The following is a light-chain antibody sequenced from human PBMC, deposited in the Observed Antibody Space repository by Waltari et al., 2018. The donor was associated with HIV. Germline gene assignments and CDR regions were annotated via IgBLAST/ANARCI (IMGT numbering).Light chain of an antibody. CDR2: EAS. CDR3: QHNSGLAHS. J-gene: IGKJ2*01. V-gene: IGKV1-5*03. Sequence: QMAQSPSTPSSSVGGRITLTCRASQSISRWLAWYQQKAGKAPKFLIYEASNLESGVPSRFSVTGSGTEFTLTINSLQPDDFATYYCQHNSGLAHSFGQGTKLEI. CDR1: QSISRW.